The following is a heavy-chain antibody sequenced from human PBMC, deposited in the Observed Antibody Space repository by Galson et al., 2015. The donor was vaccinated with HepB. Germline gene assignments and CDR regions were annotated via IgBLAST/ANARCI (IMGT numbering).Heavy chain of an antibody. CDR2: ISGSGGST. CDR1: GFTFSSYA. Sequence: SLRLSCAASGFTFSSYAMSWVRQAPGKGLEWVSAISGSGGSTYYADSVKGRFTISRDNSKNTLYLQMNSLRAEDTAVYYCATNEHRQWLGLDYWGQGTLVTVSS. J-gene: IGHJ4*02. D-gene: IGHD6-19*01. V-gene: IGHV3-23*01. CDR3: ATNEHRQWLGLDY.